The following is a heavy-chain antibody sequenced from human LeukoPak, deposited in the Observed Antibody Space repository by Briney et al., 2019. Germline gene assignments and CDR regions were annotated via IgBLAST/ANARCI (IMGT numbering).Heavy chain of an antibody. CDR1: GGSISSYY. Sequence: SETLSLTCTVSGGSISSYYWSWIRQPPGKGLEWIGYIYYSGSTNYNPSLKSRVTMSVDTSKNQFSLKLSSVTAADTAVYYCARDLGYGDYASDYFDYWGQGTLVTVSS. CDR2: IYYSGST. CDR3: ARDLGYGDYASDYFDY. V-gene: IGHV4-59*12. D-gene: IGHD4-17*01. J-gene: IGHJ4*02.